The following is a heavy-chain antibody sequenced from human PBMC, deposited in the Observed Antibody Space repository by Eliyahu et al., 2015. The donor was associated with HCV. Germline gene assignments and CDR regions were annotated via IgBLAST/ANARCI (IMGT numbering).Heavy chain of an antibody. Sequence: EVQLLESGGGLVQPGGSLRLXSCAXSGFIXSSXAMNWVRQAPGKGLGWVSGICATCGSAXXADSVRGRFTISRDNSKNTLYLEMNSLRAEDTAIYYCAKGPDHWRGREGYFDYWGQGILVTVSP. CDR2: ICATCGSA. D-gene: IGHD5-12*01. V-gene: IGHV3-23*01. CDR1: GFIXSSXA. J-gene: IGHJ4*02. CDR3: AKGPDHWRGREGYFDY.